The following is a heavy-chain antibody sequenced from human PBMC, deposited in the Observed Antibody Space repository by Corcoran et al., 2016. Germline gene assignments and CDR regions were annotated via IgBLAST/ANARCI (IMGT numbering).Heavy chain of an antibody. CDR3: ASLTRDHDFWSGPFDY. V-gene: IGHV4-34*01. Sequence: QVQLQQWGAGLLKPSETLSLTCAVYGGSFSGYYWSWIRQPPGKGLEWIGEINHDGITNYNPSLKSRVTISVDTSKNQFSLKLSSVTAADPAVYYCASLTRDHDFWSGPFDYWGQGTLVTVSS. D-gene: IGHD3-3*01. J-gene: IGHJ4*02. CDR2: INHDGIT. CDR1: GGSFSGYY.